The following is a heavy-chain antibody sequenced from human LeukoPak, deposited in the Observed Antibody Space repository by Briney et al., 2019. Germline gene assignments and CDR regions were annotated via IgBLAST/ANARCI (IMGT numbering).Heavy chain of an antibody. Sequence: PSETLSLTCTVSGGSISSYYWSWIRQPAGKGLEWIGRIYTSGSTNYNPSPKSRVTMSVDTSKNQFSLKLSSVTAADTAVYYCPRDLGYYDSSGYNAFDIWGQGTMVTVSS. D-gene: IGHD3-22*01. CDR1: GGSISSYY. CDR3: PRDLGYYDSSGYNAFDI. CDR2: IYTSGST. V-gene: IGHV4-4*07. J-gene: IGHJ3*02.